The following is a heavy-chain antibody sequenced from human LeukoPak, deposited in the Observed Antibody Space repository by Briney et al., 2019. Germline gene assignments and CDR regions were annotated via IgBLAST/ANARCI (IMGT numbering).Heavy chain of an antibody. CDR2: ISAYNGNT. J-gene: IGHJ5*02. V-gene: IGHV1-18*01. CDR3: ARDCSYYYDSSGYYYVDNWFDP. CDR1: GGTFSSYA. D-gene: IGHD3-22*01. Sequence: ASVKVSCKASGGTFSSYAISWVRQAPGQGLEWMGWISAYNGNTNYAQKLQGRVTMTTDTSTSTAYMELRSLRSDDTAVYYCARDCSYYYDSSGYYYVDNWFDPWGQGTLVTVSS.